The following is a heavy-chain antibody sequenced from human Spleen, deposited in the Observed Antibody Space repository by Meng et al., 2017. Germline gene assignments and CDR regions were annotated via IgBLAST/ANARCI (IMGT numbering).Heavy chain of an antibody. Sequence: GESLKISCKGSGYRFTDSWIGWVRQMPGKGLEWMGIIYPGASDTRYSPSFQGQVTISADKSVSTAYLQWSSLKASDTAMYYCARFEGGWYFDLWGRGTLVTVSS. J-gene: IGHJ2*01. CDR2: IYPGASDT. CDR1: GYRFTDSW. D-gene: IGHD3-9*01. V-gene: IGHV5-51*01. CDR3: ARFEGGWYFDL.